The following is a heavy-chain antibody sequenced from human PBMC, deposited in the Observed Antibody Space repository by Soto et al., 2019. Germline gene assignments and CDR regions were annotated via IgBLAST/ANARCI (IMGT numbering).Heavy chain of an antibody. CDR3: ARASGVEYSYGLVDYYYGMDV. D-gene: IGHD5-18*01. Sequence: GASVKVSCKASGYTFTGYYMHWVRQAPGQGLEWMGWINPNSGGTNYAQKFQGWVTMTRDTSISTAYMELSRLRSDDTAVYYCARASGVEYSYGLVDYYYGMDVWGQGTTVTVSS. CDR1: GYTFTGYY. CDR2: INPNSGGT. V-gene: IGHV1-2*04. J-gene: IGHJ6*02.